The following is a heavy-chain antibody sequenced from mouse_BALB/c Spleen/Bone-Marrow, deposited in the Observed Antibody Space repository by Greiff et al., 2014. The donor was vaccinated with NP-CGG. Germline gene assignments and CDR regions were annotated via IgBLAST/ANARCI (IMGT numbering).Heavy chain of an antibody. CDR1: GFNIKDTY. CDR2: IDPANGNT. J-gene: IGHJ2*01. Sequence: EVQLQQSGAELVKPGASVKLSCTASGFNIKDTYMHWVKQRPEQGLEWIGRIDPANGNTKYDPKFQGKATITADTFSNTAYLQLSGLTSEDTAVYYCARYYYGSSHFDYWGQGTTLTVSS. D-gene: IGHD1-1*01. V-gene: IGHV14-3*02. CDR3: ARYYYGSSHFDY.